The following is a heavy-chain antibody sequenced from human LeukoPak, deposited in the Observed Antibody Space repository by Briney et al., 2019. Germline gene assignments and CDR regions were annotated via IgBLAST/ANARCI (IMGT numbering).Heavy chain of an antibody. J-gene: IGHJ4*02. V-gene: IGHV4-39*07. CDR2: IYYSGNT. CDR3: ARESPYYDSSALLRADDY. CDR1: GGSMSSSSYY. D-gene: IGHD3-22*01. Sequence: SETLSLTCTVSGGSMSSSSYYWGWIRQPPGKGLEWIGSIYYSGNTYYSPSPSLESRVTISVDTSKNQFSLSLTSVTAADTAVYYCARESPYYDSSALLRADDYWGQGTLVTVSS.